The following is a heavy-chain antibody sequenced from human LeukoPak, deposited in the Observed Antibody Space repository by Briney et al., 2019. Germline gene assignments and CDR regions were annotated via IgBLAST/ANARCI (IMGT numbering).Heavy chain of an antibody. Sequence: GGSLRLSCAASGFTFSSYWMSWVRQAPGKGLEWVANIKQDGSEKYYVDSVKGRFTISRDNAKNSLYLQMNSLRAEDTAVYYCAAGGDIVVVPAAAFDYWGQGTLVTVSS. CDR2: IKQDGSEK. CDR3: AAGGDIVVVPAAAFDY. V-gene: IGHV3-7*03. J-gene: IGHJ4*02. D-gene: IGHD2-2*01. CDR1: GFTFSSYW.